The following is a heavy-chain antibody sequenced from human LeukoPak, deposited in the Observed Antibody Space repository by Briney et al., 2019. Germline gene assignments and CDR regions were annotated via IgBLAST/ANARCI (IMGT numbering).Heavy chain of an antibody. CDR3: ARVYIPGTGPTYYYGMDV. CDR1: GYSFTSYG. V-gene: IGHV1-18*01. J-gene: IGHJ6*02. Sequence: GASLKVSCKASGYSFTSYGITWVRRAPGQGLEWMGWISTYNGNIKYAQNLQGRVTMTTDTSTSAAYMELRSLRSDDTAVYYCARVYIPGTGPTYYYGMDVWGQGTTVTVSS. D-gene: IGHD1-7*01. CDR2: ISTYNGNI.